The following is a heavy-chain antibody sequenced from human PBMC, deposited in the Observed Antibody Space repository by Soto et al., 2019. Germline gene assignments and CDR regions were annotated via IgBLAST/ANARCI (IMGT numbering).Heavy chain of an antibody. CDR3: ARARYGVVRNYYGMDV. Sequence: ASVKVSCKASGGTFSSYAISWVRQAPGQGLEWMGIIIPICGNTNYAQKFQGRVTMTTDTSTSTAYMELRSLRSDDTAVYYCARARYGVVRNYYGMDVWGQGTTVTVSS. CDR1: GGTFSSYA. V-gene: IGHV1-18*01. D-gene: IGHD3-3*01. J-gene: IGHJ6*02. CDR2: IIPICGNT.